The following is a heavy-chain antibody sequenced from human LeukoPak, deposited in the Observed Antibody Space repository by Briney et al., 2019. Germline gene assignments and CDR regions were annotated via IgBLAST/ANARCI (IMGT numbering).Heavy chain of an antibody. CDR2: INHSGST. CDR1: GGSFSGYY. J-gene: IGHJ4*02. D-gene: IGHD2-21*02. Sequence: PSETLSLTCAVYGGSFSGYYWSWIRQPPGKGLEWIGEINHSGSTNYNPSLKSRVTISVDTSKNQFSLKLSSVTAADTAVYYCARGGAGVTANLTNFDYWGQGTLVTVSS. V-gene: IGHV4-34*01. CDR3: ARGGAGVTANLTNFDY.